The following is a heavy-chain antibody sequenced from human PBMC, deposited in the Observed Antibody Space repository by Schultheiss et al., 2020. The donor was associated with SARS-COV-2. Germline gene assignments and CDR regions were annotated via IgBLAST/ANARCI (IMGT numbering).Heavy chain of an antibody. J-gene: IGHJ5*02. CDR3: ARFGPVYGDYLWNWFDP. D-gene: IGHD4-17*01. CDR1: GFTFSSYS. CDR2: ISSSSSYR. Sequence: GGSLRLSCAASGFTFSSYSMNWVRQAPGKGLEWVSCISSSSSYRYYADSVKGRFTISRDNAKNSLYLQMNSLRAEDTAVYYCARFGPVYGDYLWNWFDPWGQGTLVTVSS. V-gene: IGHV3-21*04.